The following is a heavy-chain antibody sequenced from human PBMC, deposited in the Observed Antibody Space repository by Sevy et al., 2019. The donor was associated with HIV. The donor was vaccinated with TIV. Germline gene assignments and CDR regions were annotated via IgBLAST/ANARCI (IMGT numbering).Heavy chain of an antibody. CDR1: AFTFGRYT. J-gene: IGHJ5*01. CDR2: ISSNSYYI. Sequence: EGSLRLSCAASAFTFGRYTMNWVRQAPGKGLEWVSSISSNSYYICYSDSVKGRFTISRDNAKNSLDLQMNSLRAEDTAVYYCAREGGMGSSSSDCFDSWGQGTLVTVSS. CDR3: AREGGMGSSSSDCFDS. V-gene: IGHV3-21*04. D-gene: IGHD6-6*01.